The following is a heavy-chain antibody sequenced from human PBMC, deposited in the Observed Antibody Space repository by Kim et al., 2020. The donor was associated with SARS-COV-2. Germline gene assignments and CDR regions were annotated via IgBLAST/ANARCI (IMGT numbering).Heavy chain of an antibody. V-gene: IGHV3-33*05. J-gene: IGHJ4*02. CDR3: AREDEPFLFDY. Sequence: GGSLRLSCAASGFTFSSYGMHWVRQAPGKGLEWVAVISYDGSNKYYADSVKGRFTISRDNSKNTLSLQMSSLRAEDTAVYYWAREDEPFLFDYWGQGTLV. CDR1: GFTFSSYG. CDR2: ISYDGSNK.